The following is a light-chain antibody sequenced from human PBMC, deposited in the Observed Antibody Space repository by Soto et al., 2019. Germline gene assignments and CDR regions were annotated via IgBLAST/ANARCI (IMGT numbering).Light chain of an antibody. CDR1: QSVSSSY. J-gene: IGKJ5*01. Sequence: EIVLTQYPGTLSLSPGERATLSCRASQSVSSSYLAWYQQKPGQAPRLLIYGACSRATGIPDRFSGSESGTDLTHPISRLESEDFAVYFCQYLGSSHPITLGQGTRLEIK. CDR3: QYLGSSHPIT. V-gene: IGKV3-20*01. CDR2: GAC.